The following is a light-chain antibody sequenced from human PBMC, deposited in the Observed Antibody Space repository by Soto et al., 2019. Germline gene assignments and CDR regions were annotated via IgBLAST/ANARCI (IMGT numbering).Light chain of an antibody. Sequence: DIQMTQSPSSLSASVGDRVTITCRASQSISSYLNWYQQKPGKAPKLLIYAASSLQSGVPSRFSGSGSGTDFTLTIISLQPEDFADYYCQQSYTLFTFGPGTKVDIK. CDR2: AAS. J-gene: IGKJ3*01. V-gene: IGKV1-39*01. CDR3: QQSYTLFT. CDR1: QSISSY.